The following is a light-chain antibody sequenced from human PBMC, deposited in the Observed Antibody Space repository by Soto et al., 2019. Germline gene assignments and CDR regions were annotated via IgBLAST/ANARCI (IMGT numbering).Light chain of an antibody. Sequence: QSVLTQSPSASASLGASVKLTCTLSSGHSSYAIAWHQQQPEKGPRYLMKLNSDGSHSKGDGIPDRFSGSSSGAERYLTISCLQSEDEADSYCQTWGTGIWVFGGGTKLTVL. CDR3: QTWGTGIWV. V-gene: IGLV4-69*01. CDR2: LNSDGSH. CDR1: SGHSSYA. J-gene: IGLJ3*02.